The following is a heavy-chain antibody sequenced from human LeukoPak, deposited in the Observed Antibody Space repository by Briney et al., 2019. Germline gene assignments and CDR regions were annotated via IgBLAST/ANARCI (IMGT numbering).Heavy chain of an antibody. D-gene: IGHD4-17*01. CDR3: ARVGSPSTVTTSNYYMDV. J-gene: IGHJ6*03. CDR1: GYTFTGYY. Sequence: GASVKVSCKASGYTFTGYYMQWVRQAPGQGLEWMGGIIPIFGTANYAQKFQGRVTITADKSTSTAYMELSSLRSEDTAVYYCARVGSPSTVTTSNYYMDVWGKGTTVTVSS. V-gene: IGHV1-69*06. CDR2: IIPIFGTA.